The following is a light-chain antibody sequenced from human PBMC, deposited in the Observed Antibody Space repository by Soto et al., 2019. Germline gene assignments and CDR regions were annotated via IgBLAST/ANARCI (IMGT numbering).Light chain of an antibody. V-gene: IGKV1-5*01. J-gene: IGKJ1*01. CDR3: QQYNTYPWT. CDR1: QSISNW. CDR2: DAP. Sequence: DIQMTQSPSTLSASVGDRVTITCRASQSISNWLAWYQQKPGKAPKFLIYDAPRLESGVPSRFTGSGSGTEFTLTISSLQPDDFATYYCQQYNTYPWTFGQGTKVDIK.